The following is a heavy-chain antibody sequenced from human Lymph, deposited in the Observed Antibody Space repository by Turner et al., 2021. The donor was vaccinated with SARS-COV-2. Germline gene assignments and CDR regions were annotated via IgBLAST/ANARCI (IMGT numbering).Heavy chain of an antibody. V-gene: IGHV4-39*01. CDR1: GGSISSSSHY. J-gene: IGHJ4*02. Sequence: QLQLQESGPGLVKPSETLSLTCTVSGGSISSSSHYWGWIRQPPGRGLEWIGHIYYSGSNYYNPSLKSRVTISVDTSKNQFSLKLSSVTAADTAVYYCARLVRMAEYYFDYWGQGTLVTVSS. CDR2: IYYSGSN. CDR3: ARLVRMAEYYFDY. D-gene: IGHD3-10*01.